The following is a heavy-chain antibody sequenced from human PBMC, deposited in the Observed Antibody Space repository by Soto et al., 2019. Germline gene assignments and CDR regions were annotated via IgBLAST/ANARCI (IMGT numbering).Heavy chain of an antibody. D-gene: IGHD2-15*01. Sequence: PGGSLRLSCIVSGVTFSSCAISWVRQAPHKGLEWVSAISGRGDTTHYADSVKGRFTISRDNSKSTLYLQMNSLRAEDTAVYYCATRFTIVVAPSAPFDYWGQGTLVTVSS. J-gene: IGHJ4*02. CDR1: GVTFSSCA. V-gene: IGHV3-23*01. CDR3: ATRFTIVVAPSAPFDY. CDR2: ISGRGDTT.